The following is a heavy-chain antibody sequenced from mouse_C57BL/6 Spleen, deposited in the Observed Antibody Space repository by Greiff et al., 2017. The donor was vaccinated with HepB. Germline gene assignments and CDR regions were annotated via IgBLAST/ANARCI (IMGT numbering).Heavy chain of an antibody. J-gene: IGHJ3*01. V-gene: IGHV1-82*01. CDR2: IYPGDGDT. CDR3: ARELDSNWFAY. CDR1: GYAFSSSW. D-gene: IGHD2-5*01. Sequence: QVQLQQSGPELVKPGASVKISCKASGYAFSSSWMNWVKQRPGKGLEWIGRIYPGDGDTNYNGKFEGKATLTAYKSSSTAYMQLSSLTSEDSAVYFCARELDSNWFAYWGQGTLVTVSA.